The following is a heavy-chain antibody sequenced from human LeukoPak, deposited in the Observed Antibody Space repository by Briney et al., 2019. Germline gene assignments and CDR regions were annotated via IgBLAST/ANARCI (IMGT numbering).Heavy chain of an antibody. D-gene: IGHD3-16*01. CDR1: GFPFSSYG. Sequence: GGSLRLSCAASGFPFSSYGMHWARQAPGKGLEWVAVILNDGSQEKYADSAKGRFTISRDNSKNTLFLQMNSLRAEDTAVYYCARDDALGDNALDIWGQGTMVTVSS. CDR2: ILNDGSQE. V-gene: IGHV3-33*02. J-gene: IGHJ3*02. CDR3: ARDDALGDNALDI.